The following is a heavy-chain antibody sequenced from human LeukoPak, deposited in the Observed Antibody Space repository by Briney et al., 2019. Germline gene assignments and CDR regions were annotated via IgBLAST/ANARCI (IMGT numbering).Heavy chain of an antibody. Sequence: PSETLSLTCTVSGDSISSNDHYWSWIRQPPGKGLEWIGYIYYSGSTYYNPSLKSRITISVDTSKSQFSLKLTSVTAADTAVYYCARAGYYYGIDYWGQGTLVTVSS. CDR2: IYYSGST. V-gene: IGHV4-30-4*01. J-gene: IGHJ4*02. D-gene: IGHD3-10*01. CDR3: ARAGYYYGIDY. CDR1: GDSISSNDHY.